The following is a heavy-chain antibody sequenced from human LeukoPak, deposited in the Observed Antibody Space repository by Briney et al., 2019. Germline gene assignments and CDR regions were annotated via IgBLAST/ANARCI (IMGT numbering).Heavy chain of an antibody. CDR2: FYDSGNT. J-gene: IGHJ4*02. V-gene: IGHV4-4*09. CDR3: AGGRQWLAFDS. Sequence: SETLSLTCTVSGGSISSYYWSWIRQPPGKGLEWIGCFYDSGNTNYNPSLKSRVTVSVDTSKNQFSLKPTSVTAGDAAVYYCAGGRQWLAFDSWGQGTLVTVS. D-gene: IGHD6-19*01. CDR1: GGSISSYY.